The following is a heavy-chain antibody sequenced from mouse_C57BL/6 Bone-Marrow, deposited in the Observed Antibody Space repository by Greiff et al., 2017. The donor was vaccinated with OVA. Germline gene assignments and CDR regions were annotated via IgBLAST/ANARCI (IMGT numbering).Heavy chain of an antibody. CDR2: IYPGDGDT. CDR3: AREGDTKYFDY. J-gene: IGHJ2*01. V-gene: IGHV1-82*01. CDR1: GYAFSSSW. Sequence: LKQSGPELVKPGASVKISCKASGYAFSSSWMNWVKQRPGKGLEWIGRIYPGDGDTNYNGKFKGKATLTADKSSSTAYMQLSSLTSEDSAVYFCAREGDTKYFDYWGQGTTLTVSS. D-gene: IGHD1-1*01.